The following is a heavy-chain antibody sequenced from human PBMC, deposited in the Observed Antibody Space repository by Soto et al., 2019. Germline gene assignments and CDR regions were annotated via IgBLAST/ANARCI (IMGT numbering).Heavy chain of an antibody. D-gene: IGHD6-6*01. Sequence: QPLSLTCAISGDSVSSNSAAWNWIRQSPSRGLEWLGRTYYRSKWYNDYAVSVKSRITINPDTSKNQFSLQLNSVTPEDTAVYYCARATLGIAARPGYGMDVWGQGTTVTVSS. CDR1: GDSVSSNSAA. V-gene: IGHV6-1*01. CDR2: TYYRSKWYN. CDR3: ARATLGIAARPGYGMDV. J-gene: IGHJ6*02.